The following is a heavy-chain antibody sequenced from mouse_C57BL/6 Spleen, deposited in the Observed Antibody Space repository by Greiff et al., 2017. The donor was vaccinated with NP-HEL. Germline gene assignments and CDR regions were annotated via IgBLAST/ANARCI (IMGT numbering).Heavy chain of an antibody. CDR1: GFTFSDYG. J-gene: IGHJ4*01. V-gene: IGHV5-17*01. Sequence: EVKLMESGGGLVKPGGSLKLSCAASGFTFSDYGMHWVRQAPEKGLEWVAYISSGSSTIYYADTVKGRFTISRDNAKNTLFLQMTSLRSEDTAMYYCARRENYYYAMDYWGQGTSVTVSS. CDR2: ISSGSSTI. CDR3: ARRENYYYAMDY.